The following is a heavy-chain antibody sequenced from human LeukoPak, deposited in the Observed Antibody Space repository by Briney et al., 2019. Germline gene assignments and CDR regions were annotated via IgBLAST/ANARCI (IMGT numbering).Heavy chain of an antibody. D-gene: IGHD1-26*01. CDR1: GFTFSSYA. CDR3: AKDLRWELLREYYYGMDV. CDR2: ISGSGGST. V-gene: IGHV3-23*01. J-gene: IGHJ6*02. Sequence: GGSLRLSRAASGFTFSSYAMGWVRQAPGKGLGWVSAISGSGGSTYYADSVKGRFTISRDNSKNTLYLQMNSLRAEDTAVYYCAKDLRWELLREYYYGMDVWGQGTTVTVSS.